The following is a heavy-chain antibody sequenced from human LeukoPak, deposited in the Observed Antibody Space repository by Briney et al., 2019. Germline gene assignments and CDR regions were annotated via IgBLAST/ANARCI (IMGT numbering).Heavy chain of an antibody. D-gene: IGHD5-18*01. Sequence: GGSLRLSCAASGFTFSSYAMSWVRQAPGKGLEWVSAISGSGGSTYYADSVKGRFTISRDNSKNTLYLQMNSLRAEDTAVYYCAKALEPRGQLWTGFDPWGQGTLVTVSS. CDR2: ISGSGGST. V-gene: IGHV3-23*01. CDR1: GFTFSSYA. J-gene: IGHJ5*02. CDR3: AKALEPRGQLWTGFDP.